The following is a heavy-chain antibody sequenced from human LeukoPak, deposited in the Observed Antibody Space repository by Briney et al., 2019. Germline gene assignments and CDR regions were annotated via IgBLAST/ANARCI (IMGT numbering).Heavy chain of an antibody. D-gene: IGHD5-12*01. CDR1: GFTFSGYG. CDR2: ISGDAGST. CDR3: EIDIIEWVVFNI. V-gene: IGHV3-43*02. J-gene: IGHJ3*02. Sequence: GGSLRLSCAASGFTFSGYGIHWVRQAPGKGLEWVSLISGDAGSTYYADSVKGRFSISRDNSKNCLYLQMNRLRAEDTALYYFEIDIIEWVVFNIWGQGTMVTVSS.